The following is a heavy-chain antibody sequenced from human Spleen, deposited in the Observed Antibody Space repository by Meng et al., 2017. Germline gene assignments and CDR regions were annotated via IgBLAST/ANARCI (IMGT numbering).Heavy chain of an antibody. Sequence: GGSLRLSCAASGFTFSNAWMSWVRQAPGKGLEWVSAISGSGGSTYYADSVKGRFTISRDNSKNTLYLHMSSLRAEDTAVYYCAREGFDYWGQGTLVTVSS. CDR1: GFTFSNAW. CDR3: AREGFDY. CDR2: ISGSGGST. V-gene: IGHV3-23*01. J-gene: IGHJ4*02.